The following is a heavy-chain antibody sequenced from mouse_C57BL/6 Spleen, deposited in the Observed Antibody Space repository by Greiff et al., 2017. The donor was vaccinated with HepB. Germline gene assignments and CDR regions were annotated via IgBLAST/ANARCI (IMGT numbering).Heavy chain of an antibody. CDR2: IDPSDSYT. CDR1: GYTFTSYW. CDR3: AAYTNPGAY. J-gene: IGHJ3*01. Sequence: VQLQQSGAELVKPGASVKLSCKASGYTFTSYWMQWVKQRPGQGLEWIGEIDPSDSYTNYNQKFKGKATLTVDTSSSTAYMQLSSLTSEDSAVYYCAAYTNPGAYWGQGTLVTLSA. D-gene: IGHD6-5*01. V-gene: IGHV1-50*01.